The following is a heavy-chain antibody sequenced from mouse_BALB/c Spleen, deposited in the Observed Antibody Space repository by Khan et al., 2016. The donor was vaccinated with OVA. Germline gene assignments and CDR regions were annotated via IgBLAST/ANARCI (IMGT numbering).Heavy chain of an antibody. Sequence: EVELVESGGGLVEPGGSLKLSCAASGFTFSSFVMSWVRQTPEKRLEWVATISRAATYTYYPDSVKGRFTISRDNATNTLYLQMNSLGSDDTAIYYCANGNYGWFAYWGQGTLVTVST. D-gene: IGHD2-1*01. CDR2: ISRAATYT. V-gene: IGHV5-9-1*01. CDR3: ANGNYGWFAY. J-gene: IGHJ3*01. CDR1: GFTFSSFV.